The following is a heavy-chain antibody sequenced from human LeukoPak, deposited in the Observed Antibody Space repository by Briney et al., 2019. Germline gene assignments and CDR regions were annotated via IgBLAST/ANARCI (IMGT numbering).Heavy chain of an antibody. CDR2: IYSGGST. J-gene: IGHJ3*02. D-gene: IGHD4-17*01. CDR1: GFTFSSYW. Sequence: GGSLRLSCAASGFTFSSYWMSWVRQAPGKGLEWVSVIYSGGSTYYADSVKGRFTISRDNSKNTLYLQMNSLRAEDTAVYYCARHLTVTNAFDIWGQGTMVTVSS. V-gene: IGHV3-53*01. CDR3: ARHLTVTNAFDI.